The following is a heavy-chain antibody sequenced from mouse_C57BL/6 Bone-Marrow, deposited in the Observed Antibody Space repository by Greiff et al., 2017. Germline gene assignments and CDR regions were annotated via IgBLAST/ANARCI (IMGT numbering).Heavy chain of an antibody. Sequence: QVQLQQSGAELVKPGASVKISCKASGYAFSSYWMNWVKQRPGKGLEWIGQIYPGDGDTNYNGKFKGKATLTADKSSSTAYMQLSSLTSEDSAVYFCARERTPCYAMDYWGQGTSVTVSS. CDR1: GYAFSSYW. CDR3: ARERTPCYAMDY. J-gene: IGHJ4*01. V-gene: IGHV1-80*01. CDR2: IYPGDGDT.